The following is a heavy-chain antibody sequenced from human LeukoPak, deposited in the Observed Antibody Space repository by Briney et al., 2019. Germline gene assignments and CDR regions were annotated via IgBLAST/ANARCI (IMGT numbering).Heavy chain of an antibody. D-gene: IGHD3-16*01. J-gene: IGHJ3*02. CDR1: GFTFDDYA. CDR2: ISWNSGSI. V-gene: IGHV3-9*01. Sequence: GGSLRLSCAASGFTFDDYAMHWVRQAPGKGLEWVSGISWNSGSIGYADSVKGRFTISRDNAKNSLYLQMNSLRAEDTALYYCAKLLVRLYAFDIWGQGTMVTVSS. CDR3: AKLLVRLYAFDI.